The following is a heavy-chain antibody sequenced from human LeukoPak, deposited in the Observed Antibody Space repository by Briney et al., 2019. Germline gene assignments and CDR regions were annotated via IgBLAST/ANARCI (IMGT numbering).Heavy chain of an antibody. CDR1: GFTFNTYA. Sequence: GGSLRLSCAASGFTFNTYAMYWVRQAPGKGLEWVSGIFGSGGSAHYADSVKGRFTISRDNSKNTVYLQMNSLRAEYTAVYYCAKTTTGYSSGRYPGWPADSWGQGALVTVSS. CDR3: AKTTTGYSSGRYPGWPADS. J-gene: IGHJ4*02. CDR2: IFGSGGSA. D-gene: IGHD6-19*01. V-gene: IGHV3-23*01.